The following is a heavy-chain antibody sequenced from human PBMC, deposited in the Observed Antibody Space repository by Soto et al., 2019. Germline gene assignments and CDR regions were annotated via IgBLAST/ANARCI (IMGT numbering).Heavy chain of an antibody. CDR3: ARRRTFITCTYHGHHCFDT. Sequence: PSETLSLTCAVYGGSFSGYYWSWIRQPPGKGLEWIGEINHSGSTNYNPSLKSRVAISVDTSKNQFSLKLSSVTAADTAVYYCARRRTFITCTYHGHHCFDTWGQGTLVTVSS. CDR1: GGSFSGYY. CDR2: INHSGST. D-gene: IGHD3-10*01. J-gene: IGHJ5*02. V-gene: IGHV4-34*01.